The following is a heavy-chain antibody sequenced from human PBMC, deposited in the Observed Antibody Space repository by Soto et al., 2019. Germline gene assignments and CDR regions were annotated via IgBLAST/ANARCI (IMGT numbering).Heavy chain of an antibody. CDR1: GYTFTSYG. J-gene: IGHJ4*02. V-gene: IGHV1-18*01. Sequence: ASVKVSCKASGYTFTSYGISWVRPAPGQGLEWMGWISAYNGNTNYAQKLQGRVTMTTDTSTSTAYMELRSLRSDDTAVYYCARDVPRKYYYGSGSYYQSLKDYFDYWGQGTLVTVSS. CDR2: ISAYNGNT. D-gene: IGHD3-10*01. CDR3: ARDVPRKYYYGSGSYYQSLKDYFDY.